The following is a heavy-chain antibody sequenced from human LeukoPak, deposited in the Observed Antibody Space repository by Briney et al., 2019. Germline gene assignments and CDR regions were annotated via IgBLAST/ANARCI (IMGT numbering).Heavy chain of an antibody. CDR3: AREILGGFNPGAY. J-gene: IGHJ4*02. V-gene: IGHV4-4*02. D-gene: IGHD1-14*01. CDR1: LDSTTSNF. Sequence: SETLSLTCTASLDSTTSNFWSWVRQPPGEGLEWIGEIHRSGSPNYNPSLQSRVTISIDRSRNQIVLELSSVTAADTAVYYCAREILGGFNPGAYWGQGILVTVSS. CDR2: IHRSGSP.